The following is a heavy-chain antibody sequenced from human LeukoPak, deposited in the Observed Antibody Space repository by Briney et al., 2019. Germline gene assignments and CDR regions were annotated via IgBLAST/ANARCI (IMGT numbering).Heavy chain of an antibody. Sequence: GASVKVSCKASGGTFSSYAISWVRQAPGQGLEWMGGIIPIFGTANYAQKFQGRVTITADKSTSTAYMELSSLRSEDTAVYYCVSNFQSYHFDYWGQGTLVTVSS. V-gene: IGHV1-69*06. CDR2: IIPIFGTA. CDR1: GGTFSSYA. D-gene: IGHD3-10*01. J-gene: IGHJ4*02. CDR3: VSNFQSYHFDY.